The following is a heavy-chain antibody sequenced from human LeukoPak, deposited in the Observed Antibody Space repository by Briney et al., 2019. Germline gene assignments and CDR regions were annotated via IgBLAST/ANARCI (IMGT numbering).Heavy chain of an antibody. V-gene: IGHV4-59*08. CDR3: ARGHCSGGSCYRAPFDY. Sequence: PSETLSLTCTVSGGSISSYYWSWIRQPPGKGLEWIGYIYYSGSTNYNPSLKSRVTISVDTSKNQFSLKLSSVTAADTAVYYCARGHCSGGSCYRAPFDYWGQGTLVTVSS. J-gene: IGHJ4*02. CDR2: IYYSGST. D-gene: IGHD2-15*01. CDR1: GGSISSYY.